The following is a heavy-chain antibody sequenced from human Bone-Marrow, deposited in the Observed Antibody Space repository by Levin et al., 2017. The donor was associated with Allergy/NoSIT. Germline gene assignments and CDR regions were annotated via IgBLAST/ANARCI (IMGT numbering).Heavy chain of an antibody. CDR2: IYWDDDK. V-gene: IGHV2-5*02. CDR1: GFSLTTRPVG. J-gene: IGHJ3*01. D-gene: IGHD6-13*01. Sequence: SGPTLVKPTQTITLTCTFSGFSLTTRPVGMGWIRQPPGKALECLAFIYWDDDKRYNPSLKSRLTITKVTSKNQVVLIMTNMDHVDTATYYCAHRQDMDGSWDVCAFDVWGQGTMVTVSS. CDR3: AHRQDMDGSWDVCAFDV.